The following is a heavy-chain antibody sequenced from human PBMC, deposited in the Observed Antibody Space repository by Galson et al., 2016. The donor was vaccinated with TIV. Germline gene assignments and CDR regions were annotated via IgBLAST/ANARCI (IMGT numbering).Heavy chain of an antibody. CDR1: GYTFTSYG. D-gene: IGHD1-1*01. J-gene: IGHJ4*02. Sequence: SVKVSCKASGYTFTSYGFGWVRQAPGQGLEWMGWISTYNGNTNYAQKFQGRVTLTTETSTSTASMELRGLTSDDPAMYYCARAADTWNDVPSDYWGQGTLVTVSS. V-gene: IGHV1-18*01. CDR2: ISTYNGNT. CDR3: ARAADTWNDVPSDY.